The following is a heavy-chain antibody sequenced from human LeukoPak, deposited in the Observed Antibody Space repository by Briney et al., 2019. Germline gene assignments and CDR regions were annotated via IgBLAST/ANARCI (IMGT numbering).Heavy chain of an antibody. J-gene: IGHJ3*02. D-gene: IGHD6-13*01. CDR1: GGSISSSSYY. Sequence: PSETLSLTCTVSGGSISSSSYYWGWIRQPPGKGLEWIGSIYYSGSTYYNPSLKSRVTISVDTSKNQFSLKLSSVTAADTAVYYCAREGQQLVQGAFDIWGQGTMVTVSS. V-gene: IGHV4-39*07. CDR2: IYYSGST. CDR3: AREGQQLVQGAFDI.